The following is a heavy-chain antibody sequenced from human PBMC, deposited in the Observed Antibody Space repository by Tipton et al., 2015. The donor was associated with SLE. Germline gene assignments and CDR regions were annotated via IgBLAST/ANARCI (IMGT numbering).Heavy chain of an antibody. CDR3: AIEVRFSQPPFEL. J-gene: IGHJ2*01. Sequence: TLSLTCTVSGGSISTTSYYWGWIRQPPGKGLEWIGTVYYNGATQYNPSLKSRVTISVDTSKNQFSLRLNSVTAADTAVYFCAIEVRFSQPPFELWGRGTLVTVSS. V-gene: IGHV4-39*01. D-gene: IGHD3-3*01. CDR1: GGSISTTSYY. CDR2: VYYNGAT.